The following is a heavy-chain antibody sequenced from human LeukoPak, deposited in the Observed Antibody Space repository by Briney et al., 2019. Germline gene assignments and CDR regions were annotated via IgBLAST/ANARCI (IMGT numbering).Heavy chain of an antibody. CDR2: IYSGGST. J-gene: IGHJ3*02. CDR3: ASESGEDSEDAFDI. V-gene: IGHV3-66*02. D-gene: IGHD1-26*01. CDR1: GFTVSSNY. Sequence: GGSLRLSCAASGFTVSSNYMSWVRQAPGKGLEWVSVIYSGGSTYDADSVKGRFTISRDSSKNTLYLQMNSLRAEDTAVYYCASESGEDSEDAFDIWGQGTMVTVSS.